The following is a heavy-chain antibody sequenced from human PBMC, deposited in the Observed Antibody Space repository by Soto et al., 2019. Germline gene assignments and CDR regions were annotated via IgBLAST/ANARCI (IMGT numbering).Heavy chain of an antibody. Sequence: QVQLVQSGAEVKKPGSSVKVSCKASGGTFNTSAISWVRQAPGQGLEWMGGIIPILGTANYAQRFQGRVTITADEXXTTAYMDLSSLRSDDTAVYYCATGGSSWYGFHFDYWGQGTLVTVSS. CDR1: GGTFNTSA. D-gene: IGHD6-13*01. CDR3: ATGGSSWYGFHFDY. CDR2: IIPILGTA. V-gene: IGHV1-69*11. J-gene: IGHJ4*02.